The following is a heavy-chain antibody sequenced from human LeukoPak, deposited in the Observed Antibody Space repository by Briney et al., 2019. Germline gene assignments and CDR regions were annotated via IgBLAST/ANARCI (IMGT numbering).Heavy chain of an antibody. CDR3: ARHVRVAVAGIDY. D-gene: IGHD6-19*01. J-gene: IGHJ4*02. CDR1: GGSISSYY. V-gene: IGHV4-59*08. CDR2: IYYSGST. Sequence: SETLSLTCTVSGGSISSYYWSWIRQPPGKGLEWIGYIYYSGSTNYNPSLKSRVTISVDTSKNQFSLKLSSVTAADTAVYYCARHVRVAVAGIDYWGQGTLVTVSS.